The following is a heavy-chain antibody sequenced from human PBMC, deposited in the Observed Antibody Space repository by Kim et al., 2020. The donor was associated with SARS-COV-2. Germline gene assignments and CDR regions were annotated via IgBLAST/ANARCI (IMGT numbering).Heavy chain of an antibody. Sequence: TIYYADSVQGRFTISRDNAKNSLYLQMNSLRAEDTAVYYCARAEYAFDIWGQGTMVTVSS. CDR3: ARAEYAFDI. V-gene: IGHV3-48*04. J-gene: IGHJ3*02. CDR2: TI.